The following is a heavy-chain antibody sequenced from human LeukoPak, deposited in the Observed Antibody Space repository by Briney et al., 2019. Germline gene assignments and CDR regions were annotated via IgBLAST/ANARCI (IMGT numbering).Heavy chain of an antibody. V-gene: IGHV1-18*01. Sequence: ASVKVSCKASGYTFTSYGISWVRQAPGQGLEWMGWISAYNGNTNYAQKLQGRVTMTTDTSTSTTYMELRSLRSDDTAVYYCASKPSYSSSWHYWGQGTLVTVSS. J-gene: IGHJ4*02. CDR2: ISAYNGNT. D-gene: IGHD6-13*01. CDR3: ASKPSYSSSWHY. CDR1: GYTFTSYG.